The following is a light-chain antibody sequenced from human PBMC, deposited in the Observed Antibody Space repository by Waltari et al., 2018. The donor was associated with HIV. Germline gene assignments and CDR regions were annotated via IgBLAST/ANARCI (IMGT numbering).Light chain of an antibody. J-gene: IGLJ1*01. CDR2: DVD. Sequence: HSALTQPRSVSGSPGQSVSISCTATDTDVGDHDFVSCYQHHPGKAPKVIIHDVDRRPSGVPDRFSGSKSGNTASLTISGLQPEDEADYYCCSFALTSYVFGPGTTVTVL. CDR1: DTDVGDHDF. V-gene: IGLV2-11*01. CDR3: CSFALTSYV.